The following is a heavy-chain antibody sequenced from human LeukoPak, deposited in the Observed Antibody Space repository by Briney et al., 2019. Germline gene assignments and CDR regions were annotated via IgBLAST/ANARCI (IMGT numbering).Heavy chain of an antibody. D-gene: IGHD5-18*01. Sequence: GGSLRLSCAASGFIFSSYGMHWVRQAPGKGLERVTVISYDGSNKYYADSVKGRFTISRDNSKNTLYLQMNSLRAEDTAVYYCAKGRGDTAMPYFDYWGQGTLVTVSS. CDR2: ISYDGSNK. CDR3: AKGRGDTAMPYFDY. J-gene: IGHJ4*02. V-gene: IGHV3-30*18. CDR1: GFIFSSYG.